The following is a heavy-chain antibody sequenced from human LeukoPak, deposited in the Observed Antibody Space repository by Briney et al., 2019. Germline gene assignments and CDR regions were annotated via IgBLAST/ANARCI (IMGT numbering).Heavy chain of an antibody. CDR2: IYHSGST. CDR1: GGSISSGGYY. CDR3: ARRHRSSSWYGAFDI. D-gene: IGHD6-13*01. V-gene: IGHV4-30-2*01. Sequence: SETLSLTCTVSGGSISSGGYYWSWIRQPPGKGLEWIGYIYHSGSTYYNPSLKSRVTISVDRSKNQFSLKLSSVTAADTAVYYCARRHRSSSWYGAFDIWGQGTMVTVSS. J-gene: IGHJ3*02.